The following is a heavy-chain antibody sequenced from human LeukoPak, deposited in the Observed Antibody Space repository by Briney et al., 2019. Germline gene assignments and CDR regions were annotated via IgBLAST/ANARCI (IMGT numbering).Heavy chain of an antibody. J-gene: IGHJ5*02. V-gene: IGHV1-24*01. Sequence: ASVKVSCKVSGYTLTELFMHWVRQAPGKGLEWMGGFDPEDGETIYAQKFQGRVTMTEDTSTDTAYMELSSLRSEGTAVYYCATGVRGSGSDNWFDPWGQGTLVTVSS. D-gene: IGHD3-10*01. CDR2: FDPEDGET. CDR3: ATGVRGSGSDNWFDP. CDR1: GYTLTELF.